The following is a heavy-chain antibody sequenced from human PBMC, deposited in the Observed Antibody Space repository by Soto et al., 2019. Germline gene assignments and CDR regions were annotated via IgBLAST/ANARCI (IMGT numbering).Heavy chain of an antibody. J-gene: IGHJ4*02. CDR1: GGTFSSYA. V-gene: IGHV1-69*01. D-gene: IGHD6-13*01. Sequence: QVQLVQSGAEVKKPGSSVKVSCKASGGTFSSYAISWVRQAPGQGLEWMGGIIPIFGTANYAQKFQGRVTISADESTSTAYMGLRRLRSEDTAVYYCARSDGYSSWYFDYWGQGALVTVSS. CDR3: ARSDGYSSWYFDY. CDR2: IIPIFGTA.